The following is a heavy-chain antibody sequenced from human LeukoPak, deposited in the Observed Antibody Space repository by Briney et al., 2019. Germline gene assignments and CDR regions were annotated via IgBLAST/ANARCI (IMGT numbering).Heavy chain of an antibody. V-gene: IGHV3-23*01. CDR2: ISGSGGST. Sequence: PGKSLRLSCAASGFTFSGYPIHWVRQAPGKGLEWVSAISGSGGSTYYADSVKGRFTISRDNSKNTLYLQMNSLRAEDTAVYYCAKVGATMGYWGQGTLVTVSS. CDR3: AKVGATMGY. J-gene: IGHJ4*02. D-gene: IGHD1-26*01. CDR1: GFTFSGYP.